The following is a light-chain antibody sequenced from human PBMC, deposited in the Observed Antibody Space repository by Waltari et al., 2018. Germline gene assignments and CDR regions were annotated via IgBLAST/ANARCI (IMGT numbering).Light chain of an antibody. V-gene: IGLV2-14*03. CDR1: SSDSGGYEY. CDR2: DVN. CDR3: SSFTSSTTGI. J-gene: IGLJ2*01. Sequence: SALTQPDSVSGSPGQSITISCSGISSDSGGYEYVSRYQQHPGKAPKVIICDVNNRPSGVSNRFSGSKSGSSASLTISGLQAEDEADYYCSSFTSSTTGIFGGGTKVTVL.